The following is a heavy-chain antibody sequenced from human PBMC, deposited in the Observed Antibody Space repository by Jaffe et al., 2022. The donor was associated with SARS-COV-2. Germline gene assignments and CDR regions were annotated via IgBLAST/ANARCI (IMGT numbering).Heavy chain of an antibody. Sequence: EVQLVESGGGLVKPGRSLRLSCTASGFTFGDYAMSWFRQAPGKGLEWVGFIRSKAYGGTTEYAASVKGRFTISRDDSKSIAYLQMNSLKTEDTAVYYCTRDSCYDFWSGWGCYYGMDVWGQGTTVTVSS. CDR3: TRDSCYDFWSGWGCYYGMDV. V-gene: IGHV3-49*05. CDR1: GFTFGDYA. J-gene: IGHJ6*02. CDR2: IRSKAYGGTT. D-gene: IGHD3-3*01.